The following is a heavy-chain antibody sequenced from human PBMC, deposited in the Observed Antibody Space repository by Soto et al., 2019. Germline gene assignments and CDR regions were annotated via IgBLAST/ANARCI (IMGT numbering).Heavy chain of an antibody. V-gene: IGHV3-21*01. D-gene: IGHD4-4*01. CDR2: ISSSSSYI. CDR1: GFTFNSYS. Sequence: LRLSCAASGFTFNSYSMNWVRQAPGKGLEWVSSISSSSSYIYYADSVKGRFTISRDNAKNSLYLQMNSLRAEDTAVYYCARSTVGDAFDIWGQGTMVTVSS. CDR3: ARSTVGDAFDI. J-gene: IGHJ3*02.